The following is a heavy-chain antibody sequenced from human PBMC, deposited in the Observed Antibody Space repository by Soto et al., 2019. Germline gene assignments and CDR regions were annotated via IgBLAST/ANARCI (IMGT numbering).Heavy chain of an antibody. CDR3: ARGTNYHFDY. D-gene: IGHD1-7*01. CDR2: VFDTGAT. J-gene: IGHJ4*02. CDR1: NGYIYSYY. Sequence: SETLSLTCSVSNGYIYSYYWSWIRQPPGKGLEWIGYVFDTGATNYNLSLKGRVTISIDTSQKHFSLKLTSVTAADTAIYYCARGTNYHFDYWGQGTLVTVSS. V-gene: IGHV4-59*01.